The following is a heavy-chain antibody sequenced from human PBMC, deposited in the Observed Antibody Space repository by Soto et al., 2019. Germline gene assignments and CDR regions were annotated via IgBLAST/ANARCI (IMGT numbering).Heavy chain of an antibody. V-gene: IGHV4-59*08. D-gene: IGHD4-17*01. CDR3: ARLRAYGDYQTIVSSGFDY. CDR1: GGSISSYY. CDR2: IYYSGST. J-gene: IGHJ4*02. Sequence: PSETLSLTCTVSGGSISSYYWSWIRQPPGKGLEWIGYIYYSGSTNYNPSLKSRVTISVDTSKNQFSLKLSSVTAADTAVYYCARLRAYGDYQTIVSSGFDYWGQGTLVTVSS.